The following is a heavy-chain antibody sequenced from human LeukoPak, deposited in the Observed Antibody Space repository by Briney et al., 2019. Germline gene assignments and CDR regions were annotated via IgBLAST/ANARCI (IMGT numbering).Heavy chain of an antibody. Sequence: PSETLSLTCTVSGDSISSGDYYWSWIRQPAGKGLEWIGRIYTSGSTNYNPSLKSRVTMSVDTSKNQFSLKLSSVTAADTAVYYCARANYGDYYFDSWGKGTLVTVSS. CDR2: IYTSGST. V-gene: IGHV4-61*02. D-gene: IGHD4-17*01. J-gene: IGHJ4*02. CDR1: GDSISSGDYY. CDR3: ARANYGDYYFDS.